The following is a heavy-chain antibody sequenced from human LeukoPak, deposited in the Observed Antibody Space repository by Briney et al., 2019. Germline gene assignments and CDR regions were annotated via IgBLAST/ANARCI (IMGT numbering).Heavy chain of an antibody. CDR2: ISYDGSNK. V-gene: IGHV3-30*18. Sequence: QPGRSLRLSCAASGFTFSSYGMHWVRQAPGKGLEWVAVISYDGSNKYYADSVKGRFTISRDNSKNTLYLQMNSLRAEDTAVYYCAKVGGSWYRGYFDYWGQGTLVTVSS. D-gene: IGHD6-13*01. J-gene: IGHJ4*02. CDR1: GFTFSSYG. CDR3: AKVGGSWYRGYFDY.